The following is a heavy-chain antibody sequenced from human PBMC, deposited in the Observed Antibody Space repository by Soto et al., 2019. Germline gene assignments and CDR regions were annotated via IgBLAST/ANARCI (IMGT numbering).Heavy chain of an antibody. CDR1: GGSITSGGYY. D-gene: IGHD1-26*01. Sequence: QVQLQETGPGLVKPSPTLSLTCTVSGGSITSGGYYWGWIRQHPGKGLQWMGYIYYRGGTYYNPSLKSRVTISVETSKNQFSLKLSSVTAADTAVYYCARVNVLLPHWYFDVWGRGTLVTVSS. V-gene: IGHV4-31*03. CDR3: ARVNVLLPHWYFDV. J-gene: IGHJ2*01. CDR2: IYYRGGT.